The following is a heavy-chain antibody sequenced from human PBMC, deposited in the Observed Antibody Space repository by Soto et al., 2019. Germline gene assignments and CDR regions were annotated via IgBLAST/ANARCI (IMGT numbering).Heavy chain of an antibody. CDR2: IIPMSGRP. V-gene: IGHV1-69*06. Sequence: QVQLVQSGAAVKTPGSSVKVSCQASGGNFNSFSIDWVRQAPGQGLEWMGGIIPMSGRPNYAQRFQGRVTFSADKSTNTVYREVNSLTYEDTAVYYCTRRGRQAAKGFDPWGQGTLVTVSA. J-gene: IGHJ5*02. CDR3: TRRGRQAAKGFDP. CDR1: GGNFNSFS.